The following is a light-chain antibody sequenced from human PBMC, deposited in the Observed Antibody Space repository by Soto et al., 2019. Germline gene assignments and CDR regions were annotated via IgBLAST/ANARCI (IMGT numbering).Light chain of an antibody. CDR2: GAS. V-gene: IGKV3-15*01. Sequence: EIVMTQSPATLSVSLGERATLSCRASQSVSSNLAWYQLKPGQAPRLLIYGASTRATGIPARFSGSGSGTEFTLTISSLQSEDFATYYCQQSYYNPTFGQGTKVEIK. CDR1: QSVSSN. J-gene: IGKJ1*01. CDR3: QQSYYNPT.